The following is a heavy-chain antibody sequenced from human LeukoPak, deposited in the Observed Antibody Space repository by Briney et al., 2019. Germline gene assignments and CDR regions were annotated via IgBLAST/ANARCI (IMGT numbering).Heavy chain of an antibody. CDR3: ASDRDGDFRY. CDR1: GGSFSGYY. CDR2: INHSGST. D-gene: IGHD3-3*01. V-gene: IGHV4-34*01. J-gene: IGHJ4*02. Sequence: ESSETLSLTCAVYGGSFSGYYWSWIRQPPGKGLEWIGEINHSGSTNYNPSLKSRVTISVDTSKNQFSLKLSSVTAADTAVYYCASDRDGDFRYWGQGTLVTVSS.